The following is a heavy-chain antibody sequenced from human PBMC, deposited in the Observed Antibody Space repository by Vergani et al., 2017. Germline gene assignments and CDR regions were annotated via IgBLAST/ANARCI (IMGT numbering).Heavy chain of an antibody. D-gene: IGHD6-13*01. CDR1: GDSVSSNSAA. Sequence: QVQLQQSGPGLVKPSQTLSLTCAISGDSVSSNSAAWNWIRQSPSRGLAWLGRTYYRSKWYHDYAVSVKSRITINPDTSNNQFSLQLNSVTPEDTAVYYCARAKTDIAAAGTDYYYYGMDVWGQGTTVTVSS. V-gene: IGHV6-1*01. CDR3: ARAKTDIAAAGTDYYYYGMDV. J-gene: IGHJ6*02. CDR2: TYYRSKWYH.